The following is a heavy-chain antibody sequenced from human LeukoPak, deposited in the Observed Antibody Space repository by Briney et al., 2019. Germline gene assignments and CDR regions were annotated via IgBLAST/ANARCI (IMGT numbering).Heavy chain of an antibody. J-gene: IGHJ5*02. V-gene: IGHV3-23*01. CDR1: GFTFSSYS. D-gene: IGHD5-18*01. Sequence: GGSLRLSCAASGFTFSSYSMNWVRQAPGKGLEWVSAISGSGGSTYYADSVKGRFTISRDNSKNTLYLQMNSLRAEDTAVYYCAKAPHTAMAKGNWFDPWGQGTLVTVSS. CDR2: ISGSGGST. CDR3: AKAPHTAMAKGNWFDP.